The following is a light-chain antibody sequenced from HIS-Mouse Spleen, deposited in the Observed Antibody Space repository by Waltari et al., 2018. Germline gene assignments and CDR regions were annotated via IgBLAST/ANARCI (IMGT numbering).Light chain of an antibody. V-gene: IGLV2-8*01. J-gene: IGLJ2*01. CDR3: SSYAGSNNFVV. Sequence: QPPSASGSPGQSVTISCTGTSSDVGGYNYVSWYQQHPGKAPKLMIYEVSKRPSGVPDRFSGSKSGNTASLTVSGLQDEDEADYYCSSYAGSNNFVVFGGGTKLTVL. CDR2: EVS. CDR1: SSDVGGYNY.